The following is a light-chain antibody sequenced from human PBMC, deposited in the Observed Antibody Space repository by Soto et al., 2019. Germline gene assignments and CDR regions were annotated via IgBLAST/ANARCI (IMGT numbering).Light chain of an antibody. CDR2: DIS. CDR3: SSYTSTNSWV. CDR1: SSDVGGYNY. J-gene: IGLJ3*02. V-gene: IGLV2-14*01. Sequence: QSALTQSASVSGSPGQSITISCTGTSSDVGGYNYVSWYQQHPGKAPKLIIYDISSRPSGVSTRFSGSKSGNTASLTISGLQAEDEADYSCSSYTSTNSWVFGGGTTLTVL.